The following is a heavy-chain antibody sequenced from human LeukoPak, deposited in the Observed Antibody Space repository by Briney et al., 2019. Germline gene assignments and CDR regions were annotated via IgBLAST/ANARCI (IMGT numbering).Heavy chain of an antibody. CDR1: GFTFSSYG. Sequence: GGSLRLSCAASGFTFSSYGMHWVRPAPGKGLEWVAFIRYDGSNKYYADSVKGRFTISRDNSKNTLYLQMNSLRAEDTAVYYCAKVPDPYGDYAVFDPWGQGTLVTVSS. V-gene: IGHV3-30*02. CDR3: AKVPDPYGDYAVFDP. J-gene: IGHJ5*02. CDR2: IRYDGSNK. D-gene: IGHD4-17*01.